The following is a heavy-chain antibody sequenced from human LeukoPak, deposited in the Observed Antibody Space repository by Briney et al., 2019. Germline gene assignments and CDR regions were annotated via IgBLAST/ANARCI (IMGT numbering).Heavy chain of an antibody. J-gene: IGHJ4*02. CDR3: AREEVRYFDWFGGYDY. CDR1: GYTFASYY. D-gene: IGHD3-9*01. Sequence: ASVKVSCKASGYTFASYYMHWVRQAPGQGLEWMGIINPSGGSTSYAQKFQGRVTMTRDTSTSTVYMELSSLRSEDTAVYYCAREEVRYFDWFGGYDYWGQGTLVTVPS. V-gene: IGHV1-46*01. CDR2: INPSGGST.